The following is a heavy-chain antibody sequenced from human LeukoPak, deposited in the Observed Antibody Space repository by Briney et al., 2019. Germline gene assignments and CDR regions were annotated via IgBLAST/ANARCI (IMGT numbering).Heavy chain of an antibody. J-gene: IGHJ4*02. CDR1: GGSISSYY. CDR3: ARGADYYDSSPYY. V-gene: IGHV4-59*01. CDR2: IYYSGST. Sequence: SETLSLTCTVSGGSISSYYWSWIRQPPGKGLEWIGYIYYSGSTNYNPSLKSRVTISVDTSKNQFSLKLSSVTAADTAVYYCARGADYYDSSPYYWGQGTLVTVSS. D-gene: IGHD3-22*01.